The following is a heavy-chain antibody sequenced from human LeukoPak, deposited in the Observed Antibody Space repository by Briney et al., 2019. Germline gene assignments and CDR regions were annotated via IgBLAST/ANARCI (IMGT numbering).Heavy chain of an antibody. CDR2: ISSSGSTI. CDR3: ARDHRDGYEFDY. J-gene: IGHJ4*02. D-gene: IGHD5-24*01. V-gene: IGHV3-48*03. CDR1: GFTFRSYE. Sequence: PGGSLRLSCAASGFTFRSYEMNWVRQAPGKGLEWVSYISSSGSTIYYADSVKGRFTISRDNAKNSLYLQMNSLRAEDTAVYYCARDHRDGYEFDYWGQGTLVTVSS.